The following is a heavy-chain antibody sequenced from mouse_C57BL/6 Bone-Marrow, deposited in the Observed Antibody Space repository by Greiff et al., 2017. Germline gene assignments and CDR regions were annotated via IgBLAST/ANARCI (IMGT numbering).Heavy chain of an antibody. CDR1: GFTFSSYG. V-gene: IGHV5-6*01. CDR2: ISSGGSYT. CDR3: ARHTHRYFDV. Sequence: EVHLVESGGDLVKPGGSLKLSCAASGFTFSSYGMSWVRQTPDKRLEWVATISSGGSYTYYPDSVKGRFTISRDNAKNTLYLQMSSLKSEDTAMYYCARHTHRYFDVWGTGTTVTVSS. J-gene: IGHJ1*03.